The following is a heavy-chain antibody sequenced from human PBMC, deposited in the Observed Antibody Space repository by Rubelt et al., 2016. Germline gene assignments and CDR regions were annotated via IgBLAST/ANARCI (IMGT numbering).Heavy chain of an antibody. Sequence: QVQLVQSGAEVTKPGASVKVSCKASGYTFPSYAMHWVRQAPGHRLEWMGWINAGHGNTNYAQKRQGRVTMTTDTSTSTAYMGRRGLGSDDTAVYYCARVGALAARKIYYFDYWGQGTLVTVSS. CDR2: INAGHGNT. CDR1: GYTFPSYA. CDR3: ARVGALAARKIYYFDY. D-gene: IGHD6-6*01. J-gene: IGHJ4*02. V-gene: IGHV1-18*01.